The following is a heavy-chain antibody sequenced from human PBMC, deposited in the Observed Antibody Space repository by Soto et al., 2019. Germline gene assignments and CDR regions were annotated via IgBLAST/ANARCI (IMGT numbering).Heavy chain of an antibody. CDR2: ISAYNGNT. CDR1: CYTFTSYG. D-gene: IGHD1-26*01. CDR3: ARLLIVGALDY. Sequence: SAKVCFKASCYTFTSYGISWVRQAPGQGLEWMGWISAYNGNTNYAQKLQGRVTMTTDTSTSTAYMELRSLRSDDTAVYYCARLLIVGALDYWGQGTLVTVSS. J-gene: IGHJ4*02. V-gene: IGHV1-18*04.